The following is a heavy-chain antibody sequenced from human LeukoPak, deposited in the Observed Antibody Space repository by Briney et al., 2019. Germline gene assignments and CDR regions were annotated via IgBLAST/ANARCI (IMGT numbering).Heavy chain of an antibody. Sequence: SETLTLTCDVSGVSFTSTNWWTWVRQPPGKGLEWIGEVHLDGRTNYNPSLKSRLIMSVDLPENHISLKLTSVTAADTAVYYCAREGGFYRPLDYSGQGTLVTVSS. CDR1: GVSFTSTNW. CDR2: VHLDGRT. D-gene: IGHD3-3*01. J-gene: IGHJ4*02. V-gene: IGHV4-4*02. CDR3: AREGGFYRPLDY.